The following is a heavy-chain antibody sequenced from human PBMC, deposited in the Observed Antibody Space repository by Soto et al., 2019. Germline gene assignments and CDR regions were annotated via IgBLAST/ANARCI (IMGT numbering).Heavy chain of an antibody. J-gene: IGHJ3*02. V-gene: IGHV4-59*01. CDR1: GGSISSYY. D-gene: IGHD3-3*01. Sequence: QVQLQESGPGLVKPSETLSLTCTVSGGSISSYYWSWIRQPPGKGLEWIGFIYDSGSTNYNPPLKSRATISVDMSKTQHSLRLSTVTAADTALYYCAGGMTMAPTTGAGFDIWGQGKMVTVSS. CDR2: IYDSGST. CDR3: AGGMTMAPTTGAGFDI.